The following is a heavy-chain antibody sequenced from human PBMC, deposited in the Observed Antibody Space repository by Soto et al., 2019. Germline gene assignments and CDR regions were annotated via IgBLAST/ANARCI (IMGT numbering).Heavy chain of an antibody. V-gene: IGHV4-4*07. CDR1: GGSISSYY. Sequence: PSETLSLTCTVSGGSISSYYWSWIRQPAGKGLEWIGRIYTSGGTNYNPSLKSRVTMSVDTSKNQFSLKLSSVTAADTAVYYCARALDSRHYYYYYGMDVWGQGTTVTVSS. CDR2: IYTSGGT. CDR3: ARALDSRHYYYYYGMDV. J-gene: IGHJ6*02. D-gene: IGHD3-9*01.